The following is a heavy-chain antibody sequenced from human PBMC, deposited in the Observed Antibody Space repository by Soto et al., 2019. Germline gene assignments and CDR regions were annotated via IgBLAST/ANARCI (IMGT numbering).Heavy chain of an antibody. D-gene: IGHD6-19*01. Sequence: PGESLKISCKGSGYNFTKYWIGWVRQMPGKGPEWMGIIYPGFSDTRYSPSFQGQVIISADKSISTAYLQWSSLKASDTAMYYCARHVIAVAGPLLYWGQGTLVTVSS. CDR2: IYPGFSDT. V-gene: IGHV5-51*01. J-gene: IGHJ4*02. CDR1: GYNFTKYW. CDR3: ARHVIAVAGPLLY.